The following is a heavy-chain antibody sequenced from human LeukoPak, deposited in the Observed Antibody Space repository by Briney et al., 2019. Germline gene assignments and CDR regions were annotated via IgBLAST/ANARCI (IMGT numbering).Heavy chain of an antibody. J-gene: IGHJ4*02. Sequence: PGGSLRLSCAASGFTLSSSAMSWVRQAPGKGLEWVSATSNNGGYTYYADSVQGRFTISRDNSKSTLCLQMNSLRAEDTAVYYCAKQLGYCSDGSCYFPYWGQGTLVTVSS. D-gene: IGHD2-15*01. V-gene: IGHV3-23*01. CDR2: TSNNGGYT. CDR1: GFTLSSSA. CDR3: AKQLGYCSDGSCYFPY.